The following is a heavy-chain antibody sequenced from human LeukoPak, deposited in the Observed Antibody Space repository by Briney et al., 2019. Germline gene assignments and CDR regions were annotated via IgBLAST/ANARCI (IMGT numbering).Heavy chain of an antibody. CDR3: AKAQGYATSWSPFDY. CDR1: GFTFSSYG. D-gene: IGHD2-2*01. V-gene: IGHV3-30*19. Sequence: GGSLRLSCAASGFTFSSYGMHWVRQAPGKGLEWVAVISYDGSNKYYADSVKGRFTISRDNSKNTLSLQMNSLRVEDTALYYCAKAQGYATSWSPFDYWGQGTLVTVCS. J-gene: IGHJ4*02. CDR2: ISYDGSNK.